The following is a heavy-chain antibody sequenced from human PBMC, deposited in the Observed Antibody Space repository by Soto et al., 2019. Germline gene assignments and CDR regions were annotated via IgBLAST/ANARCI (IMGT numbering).Heavy chain of an antibody. CDR3: ARVTGHYYYGMDV. CDR1: GGSISSSNW. D-gene: IGHD3-10*01. Sequence: QVQLQESGPGLVKPSGTLSLTCAVSGGSISSSNWWSWVRQPPGKGLEWIGEIYHSGSTNYNPSLNSRFSISVDQSKKQFPLKLSSVTAAATAVYYCARVTGHYYYGMDVWGQGTTVTVSS. J-gene: IGHJ6*02. V-gene: IGHV4-4*02. CDR2: IYHSGST.